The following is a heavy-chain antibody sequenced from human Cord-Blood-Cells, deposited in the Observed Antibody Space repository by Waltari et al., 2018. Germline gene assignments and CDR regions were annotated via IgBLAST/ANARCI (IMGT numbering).Heavy chain of an antibody. CDR1: GGTFSSYA. V-gene: IGHV1-69*06. CDR3: ASQSWGHDYSNYNWFDP. J-gene: IGHJ5*02. Sequence: QVQLVQSGAEVKKPGSSVKVSCKASGGTFSSYAISWVRQAPGQGLEWMGGINPIFGTANYAQKFQGRGTITADKSTSTAYMELSSLGSEDTAVYYCASQSWGHDYSNYNWFDPWGQGTLVTVSS. D-gene: IGHD4-4*01. CDR2: INPIFGTA.